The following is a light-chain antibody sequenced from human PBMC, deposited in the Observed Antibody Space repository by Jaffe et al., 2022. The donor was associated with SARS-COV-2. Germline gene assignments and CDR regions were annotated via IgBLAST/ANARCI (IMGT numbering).Light chain of an antibody. CDR3: QQYRTWPLFT. CDR2: SAA. CDR1: QTVSSH. Sequence: EIVMTQSPATLSVSPGESATLSCRASQTVSSHLAWYQQNPGQAPRLLIYSAATRATGIPARFSGYGSGTEFILTISSLQPEDFAVYYCQQYRTWPLFTSGPGTKVDF. J-gene: IGKJ3*01. V-gene: IGKV3D-15*01.